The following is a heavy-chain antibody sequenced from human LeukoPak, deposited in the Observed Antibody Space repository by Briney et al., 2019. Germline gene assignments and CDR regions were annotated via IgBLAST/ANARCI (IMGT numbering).Heavy chain of an antibody. V-gene: IGHV4-34*01. D-gene: IGHD6-13*01. CDR3: ARGGRYMSASWYRSVYYYMGV. Sequence: PSGTLSLTCAVYGGSFSDYYWNWIRQSTGKGLEWIGEINLRGSTTYNPSLKSRVTISLDASKSRLSLKLSSVTAADTAVYYCARGGRYMSASWYRSVYYYMGVWGKGTTVTVSS. J-gene: IGHJ6*03. CDR2: INLRGST. CDR1: GGSFSDYY.